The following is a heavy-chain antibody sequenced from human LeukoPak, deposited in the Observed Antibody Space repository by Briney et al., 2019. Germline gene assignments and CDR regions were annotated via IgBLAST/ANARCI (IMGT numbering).Heavy chain of an antibody. Sequence: PSETLSLTCTVSGGSISSSSYYWGWIRQPPGKGLEWIGSIYYSGSTYYNPSLKSRLTISVDTSKTQFSLKLSSVTAADTAVYYCARTWKPVPFDYWGRGTVVTVSS. J-gene: IGHJ4*02. CDR3: ARTWKPVPFDY. V-gene: IGHV4-39*01. CDR1: GGSISSSSYY. CDR2: IYYSGST. D-gene: IGHD1-14*01.